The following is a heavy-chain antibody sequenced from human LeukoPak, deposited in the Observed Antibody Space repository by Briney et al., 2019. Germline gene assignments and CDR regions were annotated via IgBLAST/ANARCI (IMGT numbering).Heavy chain of an antibody. D-gene: IGHD3-10*01. J-gene: IGHJ5*02. Sequence: SETLSLTCTVSGGSISSYYWSWIRQPPGKGLEWIGYIYYSGSTNYNPSLKSRVTISVDTSKNQFSLKLRSVTAADTAVFYCARMAGRITLVRGVTDYDSWGQGTLVTVSS. CDR2: IYYSGST. CDR1: GGSISSYY. V-gene: IGHV4-59*12. CDR3: ARMAGRITLVRGVTDYDS.